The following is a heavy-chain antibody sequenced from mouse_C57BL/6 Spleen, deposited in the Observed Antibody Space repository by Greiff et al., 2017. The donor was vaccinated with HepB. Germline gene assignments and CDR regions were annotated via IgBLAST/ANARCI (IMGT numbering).Heavy chain of an antibody. CDR3: ARELYGSSYDWYFDV. CDR1: GYTFTDYY. V-gene: IGHV1-26*01. J-gene: IGHJ1*03. D-gene: IGHD1-1*01. Sequence: EVQLQQSGPELVKPGASVKISCKASGYTFTDYYMNWVKQSHGKSLEWIGDINPNNGGTSYNQKFKGKATLTVDKSSSTAYMELRSLTSEDSAVYYCARELYGSSYDWYFDVWGTGTTVTVSS. CDR2: INPNNGGT.